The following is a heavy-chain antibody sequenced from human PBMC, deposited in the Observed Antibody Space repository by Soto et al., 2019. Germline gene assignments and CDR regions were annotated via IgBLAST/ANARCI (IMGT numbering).Heavy chain of an antibody. CDR3: EVTTGS. CDR2: VSPDHGNA. D-gene: IGHD1-1*01. CDR1: GYSFTDYD. V-gene: IGHV1-8*01. J-gene: IGHJ4*02. Sequence: QVQVVQSRAEVKKPGASVKVSCKTSGYSFTDYDINWVRQAPGQGLEWMGWVSPDHGNACYAQHFQGRLTLTTNTSINTAYMELNSLTSEDTAAFYSEVTTGSWGQGTMVTVSS.